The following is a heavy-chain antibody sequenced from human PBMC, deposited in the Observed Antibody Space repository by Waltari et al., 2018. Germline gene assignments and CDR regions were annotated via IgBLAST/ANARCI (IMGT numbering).Heavy chain of an antibody. CDR2: ISSISSYI. V-gene: IGHV3-21*01. D-gene: IGHD6-13*01. Sequence: EVQLVESGGGLVKPGGSLRLSCAASGFTFSSYSMNWVRQAPGKGLEWVSSISSISSYIYYADSVKGRFTISRDNAKNSLYLQMNSLRAEDTAVYYCAREAPYSSSWSPFDYWGQGTLVTVSS. J-gene: IGHJ4*02. CDR1: GFTFSSYS. CDR3: AREAPYSSSWSPFDY.